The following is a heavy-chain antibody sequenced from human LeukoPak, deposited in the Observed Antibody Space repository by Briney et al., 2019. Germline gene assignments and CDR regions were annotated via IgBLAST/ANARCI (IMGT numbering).Heavy chain of an antibody. V-gene: IGHV4-39*01. Sequence: SETLSLTCTVSGGSIGASSYFWGWIRQPPGKGLEWIGSIYYSGSTYYNPSLKSRVTISVDTSKDQFSLKLSSVTAADTAVYYCASVRSGSHYFDYWGQGTLVTVSS. CDR3: ASVRSGSHYFDY. J-gene: IGHJ4*02. CDR2: IYYSGST. D-gene: IGHD1-26*01. CDR1: GGSIGASSYF.